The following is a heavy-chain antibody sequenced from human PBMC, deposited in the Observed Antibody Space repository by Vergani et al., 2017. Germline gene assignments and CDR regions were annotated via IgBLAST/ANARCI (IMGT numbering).Heavy chain of an antibody. D-gene: IGHD3-10*01. J-gene: IGHJ4*02. Sequence: QVQLQQWGAGLLKPSETLSLTCAVYGGSFSGYYWSWIRQPPGKGLEWIGYIYYSGSTYYNPSLKSRVTISIDTSKNQVSLKLRSVTAADTAVYYCAGDLSGSGRPLDYWGQGTLVTVSS. CDR2: IYYSGST. CDR3: AGDLSGSGRPLDY. CDR1: GGSFSGYY. V-gene: IGHV4-34*01.